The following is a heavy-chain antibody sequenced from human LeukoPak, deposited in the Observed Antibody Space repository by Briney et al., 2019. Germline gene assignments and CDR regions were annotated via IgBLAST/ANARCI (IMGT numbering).Heavy chain of an antibody. Sequence: GGSLRLSCAASGFTFSSYSMNWVRQAPGKGLEWVSSISSSSSYIYYADSVKGRFTISRDNAKNSLYLQMNSLRAEDTAVYYCARGYGYSYGYSLSYYFDYWAREPWSPSPQ. J-gene: IGHJ4*02. CDR1: GFTFSSYS. CDR2: ISSSSSYI. D-gene: IGHD5-18*01. V-gene: IGHV3-21*01. CDR3: ARGYGYSYGYSLSYYFDY.